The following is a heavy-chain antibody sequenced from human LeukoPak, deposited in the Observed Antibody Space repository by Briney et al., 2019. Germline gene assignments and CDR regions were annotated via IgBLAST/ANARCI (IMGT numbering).Heavy chain of an antibody. V-gene: IGHV3-30*04. CDR3: AREGPEDAFDI. CDR2: ISYDGSNK. J-gene: IGHJ3*02. CDR1: GFTFSSYA. D-gene: IGHD1-14*01. Sequence: PGRSLRLSCAASGFTFSSYAMHWVRQAPGKGLEWVAVISYDGSNKYYADSVKGRFTISRDNSKNTLYLQMNSLRAEDTAVYYCAREGPEDAFDIWGQGTMVTVSS.